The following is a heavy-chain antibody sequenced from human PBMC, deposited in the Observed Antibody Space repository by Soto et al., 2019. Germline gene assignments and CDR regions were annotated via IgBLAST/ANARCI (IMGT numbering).Heavy chain of an antibody. D-gene: IGHD2-2*01. CDR2: INAGNGNT. V-gene: IGHV1-3*01. CDR3: ARGSVPSRGVFGY. J-gene: IGHJ4*02. Sequence: VKVSCKASGYTFTSYAMHWVRQAPGQRLEWMGWINAGNGNTKYSQKFQGRVTITRDTSASTAYMELSSLRSEDTAVYYCARGSVPSRGVFGYWGEGTQVTVSS. CDR1: GYTFTSYA.